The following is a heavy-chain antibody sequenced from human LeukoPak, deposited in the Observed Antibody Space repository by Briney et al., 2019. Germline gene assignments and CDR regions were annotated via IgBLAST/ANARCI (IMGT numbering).Heavy chain of an antibody. Sequence: SETLSLTCTVSGGSISSSPYSWGWIRQPPGKGLEWIGTIYYSGSIYYNPSLKSRVTISVDTSKNQFSLRVSSVTAADTAVYYCARHSGSYSNDYWGQGTLVTVSS. CDR1: GGSISSSPYS. CDR2: IYYSGSI. J-gene: IGHJ4*02. CDR3: ARHSGSYSNDY. V-gene: IGHV4-39*01. D-gene: IGHD1-26*01.